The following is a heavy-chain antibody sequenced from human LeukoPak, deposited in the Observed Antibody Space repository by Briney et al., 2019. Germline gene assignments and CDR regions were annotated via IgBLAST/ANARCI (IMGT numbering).Heavy chain of an antibody. J-gene: IGHJ4*02. CDR3: ARRQQLARWHFDY. CDR1: GYSISSGYY. D-gene: IGHD6-13*01. Sequence: SETLSLTCAVSGYSISSGYYWGWIRQPPGKGLEWIGSIYHSGSTYYNPSLKSRVTISVDTSKNQFSLKLSSVTAADTAVYYCARRQQLARWHFDYWGQGTLVTVSS. V-gene: IGHV4-38-2*01. CDR2: IYHSGST.